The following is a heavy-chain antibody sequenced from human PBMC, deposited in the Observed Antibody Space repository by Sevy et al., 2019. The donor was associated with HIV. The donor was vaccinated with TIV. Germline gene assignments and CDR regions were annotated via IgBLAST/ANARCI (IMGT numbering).Heavy chain of an antibody. CDR2: ISSNGGST. Sequence: GESLKISCSASGFTFSSYAMHWVRQAPGKGLEYVSAISSNGGSTYYADSVKGRFTISRDNSKNTLYLQMSSLSVEDTAVYYCVKDGGVRGVMRSAAFDIWGQGTMVTVSS. CDR1: GFTFSSYA. J-gene: IGHJ3*02. D-gene: IGHD3-10*01. V-gene: IGHV3-64D*06. CDR3: VKDGGVRGVMRSAAFDI.